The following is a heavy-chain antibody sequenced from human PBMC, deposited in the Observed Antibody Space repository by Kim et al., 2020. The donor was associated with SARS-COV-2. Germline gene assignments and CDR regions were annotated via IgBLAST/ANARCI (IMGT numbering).Heavy chain of an antibody. V-gene: IGHV3-30*18. J-gene: IGHJ4*02. CDR2: ISYDGSKK. Sequence: GGSLRLSCAASGFTFSSYGMHWVRQAPGKGLEWVAVISYDGSKKYYADSVKGRFTISRDNSKNTLYLQMNSLRAEDTAVYYCANIVVGQGYWGQGTLVTVSS. D-gene: IGHD2-21*01. CDR3: ANIVVGQGY. CDR1: GFTFSSYG.